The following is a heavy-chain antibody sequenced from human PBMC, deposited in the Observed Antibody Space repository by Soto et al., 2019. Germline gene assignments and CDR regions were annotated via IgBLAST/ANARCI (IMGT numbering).Heavy chain of an antibody. J-gene: IGHJ6*02. CDR2: IDPSDSYT. Sequence: GESLKISCKGSGYSFTSYWISWVRQMPGKGLEWMGRIDPSDSYTNYSPSFQGQVTISADKSISTAYLQWSSLKASDTAMYYCARRCSSTSCYGGMDVWGQGTTVTVSS. CDR1: GYSFTSYW. V-gene: IGHV5-10-1*04. D-gene: IGHD2-2*01. CDR3: ARRCSSTSCYGGMDV.